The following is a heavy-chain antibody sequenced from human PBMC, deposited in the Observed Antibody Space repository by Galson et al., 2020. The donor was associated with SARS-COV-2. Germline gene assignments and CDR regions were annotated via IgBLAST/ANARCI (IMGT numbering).Heavy chain of an antibody. J-gene: IGHJ4*02. V-gene: IGHV3-23*01. CDR2: ISGSGGST. CDR3: AKGGVKGYYYDSSGYYYFDY. Sequence: GGSLRLSCAASGFTFSSYAMSWVRQAPGKGLEWVSAISGSGGSTYYADSVKGRFTISRDNSKNTLYLQMNSLRAEDTAVYYCAKGGVKGYYYDSSGYYYFDYWGQGTLVTVSS. D-gene: IGHD3-22*01. CDR1: GFTFSSYA.